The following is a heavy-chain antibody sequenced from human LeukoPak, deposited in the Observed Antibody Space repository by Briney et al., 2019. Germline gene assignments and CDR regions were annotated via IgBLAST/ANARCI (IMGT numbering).Heavy chain of an antibody. CDR3: ARTRDTATAYFDY. CDR2: ISYDGSNK. Sequence: QPGGSLRLSCAASGFTFSSYAMHWVRQAPGKGLEWVAVISYDGSNKYYADSVEGRFTISRDNSQNTLYLQMNSLRAEDTAVYYCARTRDTATAYFDYWGQGTLVTVSS. D-gene: IGHD5-18*01. V-gene: IGHV3-30*01. J-gene: IGHJ4*02. CDR1: GFTFSSYA.